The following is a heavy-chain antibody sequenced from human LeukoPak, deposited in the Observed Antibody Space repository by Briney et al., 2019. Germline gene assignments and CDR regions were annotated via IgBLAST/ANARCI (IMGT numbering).Heavy chain of an antibody. CDR2: IIPILGIA. Sequence: GASVKVSCKASGGTFSSYAISWVRQAPGQGLEWMGRIIPILGIANYAQKFQGRVTITADKSTSTAYMELSSLRSEDTAVYYCARVEDSSKIDYRGQGTLVTVSS. CDR3: ARVEDSSKIDY. D-gene: IGHD3-22*01. J-gene: IGHJ4*02. CDR1: GGTFSSYA. V-gene: IGHV1-69*04.